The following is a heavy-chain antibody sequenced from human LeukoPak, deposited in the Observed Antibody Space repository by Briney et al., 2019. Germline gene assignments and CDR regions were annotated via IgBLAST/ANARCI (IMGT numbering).Heavy chain of an antibody. CDR1: GYSISSGSY. V-gene: IGHV4-38-2*01. Sequence: SETLSLSCAVSGYSISSGSYWGWIRQPPGKGLEWIGSIFLSGSTYSHPSLKSRFPMSVDTSKNQFSLKLSAVTAADTAVYYCAGLGGTKGYWGQGTLVTVSS. CDR3: AGLGGTKGY. J-gene: IGHJ4*02. CDR2: IFLSGST. D-gene: IGHD2-2*01.